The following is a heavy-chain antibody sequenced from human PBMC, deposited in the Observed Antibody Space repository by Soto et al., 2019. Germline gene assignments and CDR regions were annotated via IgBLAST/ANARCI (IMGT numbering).Heavy chain of an antibody. V-gene: IGHV1-58*01. Sequence: GXSVKVSCKASVFTFTRSALQWVRQARGQRLEWIGWVVIGSGNTNSAQKFRERVTITRDMSTNTAYMELTSLTSEDTGVYFCAPDLGVYLIPDLGWGQGTLVTASS. D-gene: IGHD2-2*02. CDR1: VFTFTRSA. CDR2: VVIGSGNT. J-gene: IGHJ4*02. CDR3: APDLGVYLIPDLG.